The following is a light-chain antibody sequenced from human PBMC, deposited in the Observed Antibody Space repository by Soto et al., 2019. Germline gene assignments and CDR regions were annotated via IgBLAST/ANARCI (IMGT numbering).Light chain of an antibody. CDR3: HQRSTWPFT. CDR2: DAS. J-gene: IGKJ3*01. CDR1: QSISSY. Sequence: EIVLTQSPATLSLSPGERATLSCRASQSISSYLAWYQQKPDQAPRLLIYDASNRATGIPARFSGSGSGKDFPLTFSSLEPEDFAFYYCHQRSTWPFTFGPGTKVDIK. V-gene: IGKV3-11*01.